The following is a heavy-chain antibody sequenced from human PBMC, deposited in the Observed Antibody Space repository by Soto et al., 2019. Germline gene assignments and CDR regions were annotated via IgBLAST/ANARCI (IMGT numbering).Heavy chain of an antibody. Sequence: EVQLVESGGGLVQPGGSLRLSCAASEFTFSGRSVHWVRQAPGKGLVWVSGIDKVGTDSTYADSVKGRFTSSRDNPKNSGESQINRPRVEDTAVYYCARGWFGPDVWGKGTTVTVSS. CDR3: ARGWFGPDV. D-gene: IGHD3-10*01. J-gene: IGHJ6*03. CDR2: IDKVGTDS. CDR1: EFTFSGRS. V-gene: IGHV3-74*01.